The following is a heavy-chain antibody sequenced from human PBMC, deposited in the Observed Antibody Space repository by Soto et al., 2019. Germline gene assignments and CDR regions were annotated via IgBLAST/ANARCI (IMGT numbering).Heavy chain of an antibody. Sequence: ASVKVSCKVSGYTLTELSMHWVRQAPGKGLEWMGGFDPEDGETIYAQKFQGRVTMTEDTSTDTAYMELSSLRSEDTAVYYCATVVPAAMFDWFDPWGQGTLVTVS. CDR2: FDPEDGET. J-gene: IGHJ5*02. CDR1: GYTLTELS. V-gene: IGHV1-24*01. CDR3: ATVVPAAMFDWFDP. D-gene: IGHD2-2*01.